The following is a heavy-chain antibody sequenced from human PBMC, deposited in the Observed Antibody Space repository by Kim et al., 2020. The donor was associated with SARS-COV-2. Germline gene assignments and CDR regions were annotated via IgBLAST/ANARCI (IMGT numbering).Heavy chain of an antibody. CDR3: MGEAGSPNWFDP. J-gene: IGHJ5*02. V-gene: IGHV1-2*02. CDR2: A. Sequence: ADYAQNFKGRVTMTRETTISTAYLEINRLRSDDTAVYYCMGEAGSPNWFDPWGQGTLVTVSS. D-gene: IGHD6-19*01.